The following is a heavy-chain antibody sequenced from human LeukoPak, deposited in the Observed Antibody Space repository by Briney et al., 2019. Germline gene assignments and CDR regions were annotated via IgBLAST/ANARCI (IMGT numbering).Heavy chain of an antibody. CDR2: INAGNGHT. D-gene: IGHD4-17*01. Sequence: ASVKVSCKASGYTFSGYAVQWVRQAPGQRLEWLGWINAGNGHTKYSQKFQGRVTITRDTSASTAYMELSSLRSEDTAVYYCAKARWTATATTYYLEYWGQGTLVTVSS. CDR1: GYTFSGYA. J-gene: IGHJ4*02. CDR3: AKARWTATATTYYLEY. V-gene: IGHV1-3*01.